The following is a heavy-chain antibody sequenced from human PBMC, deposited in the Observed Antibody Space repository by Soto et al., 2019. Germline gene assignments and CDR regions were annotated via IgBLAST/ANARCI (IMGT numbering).Heavy chain of an antibody. CDR2: IWYDGSNK. D-gene: IGHD3-22*01. V-gene: IGHV3-33*01. CDR3: ARAGYYDSSGSDAFDI. J-gene: IGHJ3*02. Sequence: GGSLRLSCAASGFTFSSYGMHWVRQTPGKGLEWVAVIWYDGSNKYYADSVKGRFTISRDNSKNTLYLQMNSLRAEDTAVYYCARAGYYDSSGSDAFDIWGQGTMVTVSS. CDR1: GFTFSSYG.